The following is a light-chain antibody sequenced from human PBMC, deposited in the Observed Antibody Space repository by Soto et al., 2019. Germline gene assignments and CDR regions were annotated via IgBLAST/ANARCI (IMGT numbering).Light chain of an antibody. J-gene: IGKJ4*01. CDR3: QQRSNWRDT. V-gene: IGKV3-11*01. Sequence: EIVLTQSPATLSLSPGERATLSCRASQSVSSYLAWYQQKPGQAPRLLIYDASNRATGIPARFSGSGSGTDFPLTISSLEPEDFAVYYGQQRSNWRDTFGGGTKVEIK. CDR2: DAS. CDR1: QSVSSY.